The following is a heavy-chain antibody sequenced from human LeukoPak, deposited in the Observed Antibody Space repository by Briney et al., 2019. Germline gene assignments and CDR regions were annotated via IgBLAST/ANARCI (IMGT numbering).Heavy chain of an antibody. CDR3: ARARLSTDP. D-gene: IGHD2/OR15-2a*01. Sequence: PGGSLRLSCAASGFTFSSYAMHWVRQAPGKGLEWVTIISYDGGYKYYADSVKGRFTISRDNSKNTLYLQMNSLRAEDTAVFYCARARLSTDPWGQGTLVTVSS. V-gene: IGHV3-30*14. CDR1: GFTFSSYA. CDR2: ISYDGGYK. J-gene: IGHJ5*02.